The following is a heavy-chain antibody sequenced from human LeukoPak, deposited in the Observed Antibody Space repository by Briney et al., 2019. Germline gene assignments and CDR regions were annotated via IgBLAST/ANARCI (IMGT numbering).Heavy chain of an antibody. D-gene: IGHD6-13*01. V-gene: IGHV4-39*07. J-gene: IGHJ4*02. Sequence: PSETLSLTCTVSGGSISSSSYYWGWIRQPPGKGLEWIGSIYHSGSTYYNPSLKSRVTISVDTSKNQFSLKLSSVTAADTAVYYCARVLVAAAGYFDYWGQGTLVTVSS. CDR3: ARVLVAAAGYFDY. CDR2: IYHSGST. CDR1: GGSISSSSYY.